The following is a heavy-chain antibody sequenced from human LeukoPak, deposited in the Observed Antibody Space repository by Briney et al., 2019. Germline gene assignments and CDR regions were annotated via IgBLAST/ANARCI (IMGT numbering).Heavy chain of an antibody. CDR1: GGSISSGDYY. Sequence: SETLSLTCTVSGGSISSGDYYWSWIRQPPGKGLEWIGYIYYSGSTNYNPSLKSRVTISVDTSKNQFSLKLSSVTAADTAVYYCASSAQKLGIKFDPWGQGTLVTVSS. D-gene: IGHD3-16*01. CDR3: ASSAQKLGIKFDP. J-gene: IGHJ5*02. CDR2: IYYSGST. V-gene: IGHV4-30-4*01.